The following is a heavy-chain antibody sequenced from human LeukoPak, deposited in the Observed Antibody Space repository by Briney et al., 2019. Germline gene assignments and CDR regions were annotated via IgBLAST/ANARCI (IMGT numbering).Heavy chain of an antibody. V-gene: IGHV3-7*01. CDR1: GFTFSSYW. Sequence: HPGGSLRLSCTASGFTFSSYWMTWVRQAPGKGLEWVADIEPAGSATYYVDSVKGRFTISRDNAKNLLYLQMNSLRAEDSAVYHCGRFGYVAAVDSWGQGALVTVSS. D-gene: IGHD2-15*01. CDR3: GRFGYVAAVDS. J-gene: IGHJ4*02. CDR2: IEPAGSAT.